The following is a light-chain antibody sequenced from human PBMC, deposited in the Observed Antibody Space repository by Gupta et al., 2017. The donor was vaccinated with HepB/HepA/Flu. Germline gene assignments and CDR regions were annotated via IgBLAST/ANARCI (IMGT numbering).Light chain of an antibody. CDR2: STN. J-gene: IGLJ1*01. CDR3: VLYMGSGIRV. CDR1: SGSVSTSYY. V-gene: IGLV8-61*01. Sequence: QTVVTQEPSFSVSPGGTVTLTCGLSSGSVSTSYYPSWYQQTPGQAPRTLIYSTNTRSSGVPDRFSGSILGNKAALTITGAQADDESDDYCVLYMGSGIRVFGTGTKVTVL.